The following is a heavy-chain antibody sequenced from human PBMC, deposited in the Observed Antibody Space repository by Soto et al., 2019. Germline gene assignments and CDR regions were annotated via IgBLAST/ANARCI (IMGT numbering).Heavy chain of an antibody. CDR2: IYYSGST. CDR3: AAQVTITMVRGVENWFDP. J-gene: IGHJ5*02. D-gene: IGHD3-10*01. CDR1: GGSISSYY. Sequence: SETLSLTCTVSGGSISSYYWSWIRQPPGKGLEWIGYIYYSGSTNYNPSLKSRVTISVDTSKNQFPLKLSSVTAADTAVYYCAAQVTITMVRGVENWFDPWGQGTLVTVS. V-gene: IGHV4-59*01.